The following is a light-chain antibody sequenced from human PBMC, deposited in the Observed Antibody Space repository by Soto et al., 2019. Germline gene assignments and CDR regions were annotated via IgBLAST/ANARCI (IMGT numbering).Light chain of an antibody. CDR3: QQYGSSPIT. J-gene: IGKJ4*01. Sequence: EIVLTQSPGTLSLSPGERATLSCRASQIVSYNFLAWYQQKPGQAPRLLIYGASSRATGIPDRFSGSGSGTDFPLTISRLEPEDFAVYYCQQYGSSPITFGGGTKVEIK. CDR1: QIVSYNF. V-gene: IGKV3-20*01. CDR2: GAS.